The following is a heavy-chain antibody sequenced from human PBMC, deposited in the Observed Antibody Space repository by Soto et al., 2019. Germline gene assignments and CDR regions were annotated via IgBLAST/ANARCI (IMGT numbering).Heavy chain of an antibody. J-gene: IGHJ6*04. CDR2: IIPIFGTA. CDR1: GGTFSSYA. CDR3: ARNGNSRRRTSRYGMCV. Sequence: SVKVSCKASGGTFSSYAISWVRQPPGQGLEWMGGIIPIFGTANYAQKFQGRVTITADESTSTAYMELSSLRSEDTAVYYCARNGNSRRRTSRYGMCVCRRGTTVAVCS. D-gene: IGHD2-2*01. V-gene: IGHV1-69*13.